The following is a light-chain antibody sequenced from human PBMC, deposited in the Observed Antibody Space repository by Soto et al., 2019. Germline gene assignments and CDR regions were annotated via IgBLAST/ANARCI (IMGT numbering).Light chain of an antibody. V-gene: IGKV1-39*01. J-gene: IGKJ5*01. CDR3: QQSYSTLSIT. CDR2: AAS. CDR1: ENIARH. Sequence: DIQMTQSPSSLSASVGDRITITCRASENIARHLNWYQQKPGKAPNLLIYAASNLQKGVPLRFRGGGSGTDFTLTISNLQPEDFATHYCQQSYSTLSITFGQGTRLEIK.